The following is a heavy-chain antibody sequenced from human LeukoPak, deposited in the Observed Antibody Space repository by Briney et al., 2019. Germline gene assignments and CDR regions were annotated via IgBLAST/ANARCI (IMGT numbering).Heavy chain of an antibody. CDR3: TRGGVYGDYVGY. Sequence: GGSLRLSCAASGFTFSGSAIHWVRQASGKGLEWVGRIRSKANSYATAYAASVKGRFTISRDDSKNTVYLQMNSLKTEDTAVYYCTRGGVYGDYVGYWGQGTLVTVSS. CDR1: GFTFSGSA. J-gene: IGHJ4*02. CDR2: IRSKANSYAT. V-gene: IGHV3-73*01. D-gene: IGHD4-17*01.